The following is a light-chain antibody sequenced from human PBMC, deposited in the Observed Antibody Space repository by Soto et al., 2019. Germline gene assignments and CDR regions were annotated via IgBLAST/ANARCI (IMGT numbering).Light chain of an antibody. CDR3: LQYGSSPET. CDR1: QIVNSNN. Sequence: EIVLTQSPGTLSLSPGGRATLSCRASQIVNSNNLAWYQQKPGQAPRLLIYGASIRATGVPDRFSGSGSGTDFTLTISRLEPEDFTVYWCLQYGSSPETFGPGTKVDI. V-gene: IGKV3-20*01. J-gene: IGKJ3*01. CDR2: GAS.